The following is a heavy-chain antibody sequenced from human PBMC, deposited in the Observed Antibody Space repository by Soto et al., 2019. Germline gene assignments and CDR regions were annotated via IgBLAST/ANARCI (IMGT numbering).Heavy chain of an antibody. J-gene: IGHJ4*02. Sequence: QVQLVESGGGVVQPGRSLRLSCAASGFTFSSYAMHWVRQAPGKGLEWVAVISYDGSNKYYADSVKGRFTISSDNSKNTLYLQMNGLRAEDTAVYYCARDPLDHSSGWYFIWVYWGQGPLFTVSS. CDR3: ARDPLDHSSGWYFIWVY. CDR1: GFTFSSYA. D-gene: IGHD6-19*01. CDR2: ISYDGSNK. V-gene: IGHV3-30-3*01.